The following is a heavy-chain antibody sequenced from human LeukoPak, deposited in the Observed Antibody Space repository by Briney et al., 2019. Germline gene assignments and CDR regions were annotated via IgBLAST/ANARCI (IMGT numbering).Heavy chain of an antibody. Sequence: PSETLSLTCAVSGYSISSDYYWGWIRQPPGKGLEWIGSIYHSGSTYYNPSLKSRVTISVDTSKNQFSLKLSSVTAADTAVYYCARVPSGYYVDYWGQGTLVTVSS. CDR3: ARVPSGYYVDY. J-gene: IGHJ4*02. CDR1: GYSISSDYY. CDR2: IYHSGST. V-gene: IGHV4-38-2*01. D-gene: IGHD3-3*01.